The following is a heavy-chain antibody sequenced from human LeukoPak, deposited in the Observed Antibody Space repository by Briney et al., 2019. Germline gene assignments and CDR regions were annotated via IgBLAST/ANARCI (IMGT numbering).Heavy chain of an antibody. Sequence: QPGGSLRLSCAASGLTVSSTYMSWVRQTSGKGLEWVSVIYSGGSTYYADSVKGRFTISRDNSKNTLYLQMNSLRAEDTAVYYCARDLLEWYFDYWGQGTLVTVSS. V-gene: IGHV3-66*01. CDR1: GLTVSSTY. J-gene: IGHJ4*02. CDR3: ARDLLEWYFDY. CDR2: IYSGGST. D-gene: IGHD3-3*01.